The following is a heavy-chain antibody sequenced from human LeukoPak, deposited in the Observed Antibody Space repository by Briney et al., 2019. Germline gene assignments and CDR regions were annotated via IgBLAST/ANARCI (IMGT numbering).Heavy chain of an antibody. J-gene: IGHJ4*02. CDR2: INTNTGNP. CDR3: ARSYGSGSYYKNVWDY. V-gene: IGHV7-4-1*02. D-gene: IGHD3-10*01. CDR1: GYTFTSYA. Sequence: ASVKVSCKASGYTFTSYAMNWVRQAPGQGLEWMGWINTNTGNPTYAQGFTGRFVFSLDTSVSTAYLQISGLKAEDTAVYYCARSYGSGSYYKNVWDYWGQGTLVTVSS.